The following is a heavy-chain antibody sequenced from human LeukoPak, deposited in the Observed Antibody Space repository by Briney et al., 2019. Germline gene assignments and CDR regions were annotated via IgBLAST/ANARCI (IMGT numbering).Heavy chain of an antibody. Sequence: SVKVSCKASGGTFSDHAVSWVRQAPGQGLEWMGRIIPLLGVRSYAQKFQDRVTVSAGKSTSTAYMELSSLRSEDSALYYCAIIAVGGVDPFDSWGQGTLVTVSS. CDR3: AIIAVGGVDPFDS. D-gene: IGHD6-19*01. CDR1: GGTFSDHA. CDR2: IIPLLGVR. J-gene: IGHJ4*02. V-gene: IGHV1-69*04.